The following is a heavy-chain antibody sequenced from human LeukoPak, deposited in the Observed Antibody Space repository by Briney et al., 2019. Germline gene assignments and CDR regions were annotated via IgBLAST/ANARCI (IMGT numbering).Heavy chain of an antibody. J-gene: IGHJ4*02. CDR3: VRDPTRAECSDGSRYLDY. V-gene: IGHV3-7*03. CDR2: IDEGGSEK. D-gene: IGHD2-15*01. CDR1: GFTFSSYA. Sequence: PGGSLRLSCAAPGFTFSSYAMSWVRQATGEGLEWVANIDEGGSEKYHVGSVRGRFTISRDNAKNSLYLQMNSLRAEDTAVYYCVRDPTRAECSDGSRYLDYWGQGTLVSVSS.